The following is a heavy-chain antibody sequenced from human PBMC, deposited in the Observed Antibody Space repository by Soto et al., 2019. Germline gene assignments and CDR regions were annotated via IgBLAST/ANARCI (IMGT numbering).Heavy chain of an antibody. CDR2: VNPDGSST. V-gene: IGHV3-74*01. CDR1: GFTFSNYW. J-gene: IGHJ4*02. CDR3: ARGGAGLDN. Sequence: GGSLRLSCAASGFTFSNYWIHWVRQAPGKGLVWLSRVNPDGSSTYYAGFVRGRLTISRDNAKNTLYLEMNSLRVEDTAVYFCARGGAGLDNWGLGTLVTVSS.